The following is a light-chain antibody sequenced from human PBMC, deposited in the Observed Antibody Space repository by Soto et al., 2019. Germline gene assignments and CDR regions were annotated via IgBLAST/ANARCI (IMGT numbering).Light chain of an antibody. CDR2: LGS. CDR1: HSLLHSNGYNY. V-gene: IGKV2-28*01. Sequence: DIVMTQTPLSLYVTPGQPASISCKSSHSLLHSNGYNYLDWYLQKPGQSPQLLIYLGSNRASGVPDRFSGSGSGTDFTLKISRVEAEEVGVYYCLKALQTPWTFGKGNKVDIK. CDR3: LKALQTPWT. J-gene: IGKJ1*01.